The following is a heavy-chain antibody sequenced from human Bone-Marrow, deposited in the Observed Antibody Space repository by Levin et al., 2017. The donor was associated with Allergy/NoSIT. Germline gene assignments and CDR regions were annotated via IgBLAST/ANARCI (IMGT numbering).Heavy chain of an antibody. CDR2: INHSEST. CDR1: GESFSGYY. V-gene: IGHV4-34*01. D-gene: IGHD1-1*01. CDR3: ARQETGDFYFDP. J-gene: IGHJ4*02. Sequence: SSETLSLTCAVYGESFSGYYWSWIRQPPGKELEWIGEINHSESTNYNPSLKSRVIMSVDTSKNQFSLKLTSVTAADTAVYYCARQETGDFYFDPWGQGTLVTVSS.